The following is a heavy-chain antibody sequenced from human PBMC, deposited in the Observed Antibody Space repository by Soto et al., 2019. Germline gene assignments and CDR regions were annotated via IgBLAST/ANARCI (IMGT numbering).Heavy chain of an antibody. J-gene: IGHJ4*02. CDR3: AKDRDFYFGLGATYFDY. CDR2: ISYDGSNK. D-gene: IGHD1-26*01. CDR1: GFTFSSYG. Sequence: GGSLRLSCAASGFTFSSYGMHWVRQAPGKGLEWVAVISYDGSNKYYADSVKGRFTISRDNSKNTLYLQMNSLRAEDTAVYYCAKDRDFYFGLGATYFDYWGQGTLVTVSS. V-gene: IGHV3-30*18.